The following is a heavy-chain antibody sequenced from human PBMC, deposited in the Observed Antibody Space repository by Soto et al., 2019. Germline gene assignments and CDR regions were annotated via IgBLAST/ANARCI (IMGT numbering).Heavy chain of an antibody. CDR3: AREGERPFCGGDCVVY. CDR2: IHYSGST. D-gene: IGHD2-21*02. CDR1: GGSISSGGYY. Sequence: QVQLQESGPGLVKPSQTLSLTCTVSGGSISSGGYYWSWIRQHPGKGLEWIGYIHYSGSTYYNPFLRSRFTLPGATSTNLFSRKLSSVPAANSAVYYWAREGERPFCGGDCVVYWGQGTLVTVSS. V-gene: IGHV4-31*03. J-gene: IGHJ4*02.